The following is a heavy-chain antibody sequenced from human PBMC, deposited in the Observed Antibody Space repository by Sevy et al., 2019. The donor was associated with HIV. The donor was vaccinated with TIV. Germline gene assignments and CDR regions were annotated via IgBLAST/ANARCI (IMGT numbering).Heavy chain of an antibody. D-gene: IGHD3-22*01. J-gene: IGHJ4*02. Sequence: GGSLRLSCAASGFTFSSYAMHWVRQAPGKGLEWVAVISYDGSNKYYADSVKGRFTISRDNSKNTLYLQMNSLRAEDTAVYYCARDYYDSSGYYYSGAFDYWGQRTLVTVSS. CDR1: GFTFSSYA. CDR2: ISYDGSNK. V-gene: IGHV3-30-3*01. CDR3: ARDYYDSSGYYYSGAFDY.